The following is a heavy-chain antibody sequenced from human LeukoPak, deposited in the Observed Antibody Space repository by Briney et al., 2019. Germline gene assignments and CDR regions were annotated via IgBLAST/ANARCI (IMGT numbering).Heavy chain of an antibody. V-gene: IGHV4-38-2*02. CDR1: GYSISSGYY. CDR2: IYRSGST. J-gene: IGHJ4*02. Sequence: SETLSLTCTVSGYSISSGYYWGWIRQPPGKGLEWIGSIYRSGSTYYNPSLKSRVTISVDTSKNQFSLKLSSVTAADTAIYYCARASWVSDPDAVRWGPGTQVTVSS. CDR3: ARASWVSDPDAVR. D-gene: IGHD3-10*01.